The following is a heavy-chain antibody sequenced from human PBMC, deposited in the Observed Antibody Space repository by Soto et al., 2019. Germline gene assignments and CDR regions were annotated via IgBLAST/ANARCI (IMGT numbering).Heavy chain of an antibody. J-gene: IGHJ6*02. CDR1: GGSVSSGIYH. D-gene: IGHD1-26*01. Sequence: QVQLRESGPGLVKPSETLSLTCTVYGGSVSSGIYHWSWIRQSPGKGLEWGGHIFYSGSTNYGPSLKSRVTISVDTSKNQFSLKLTSVTAADTAVYYCARHQRSGTYSRHNYYYGTDVWGQGTTVTVSS. V-gene: IGHV4-61*01. CDR3: ARHQRSGTYSRHNYYYGTDV. CDR2: IFYSGST.